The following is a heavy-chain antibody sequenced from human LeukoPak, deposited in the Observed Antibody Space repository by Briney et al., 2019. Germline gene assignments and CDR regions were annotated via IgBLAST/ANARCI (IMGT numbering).Heavy chain of an antibody. CDR1: GFTFSTYW. Sequence: GGSLRLSCAASGFTFSTYWMHWVRQAPGKGLVWVSRIKSDGSSTSYADSVKGRFTISRDNAKNTLHLQMSSLRVEDTAVYYCVKDSSSGSYFDYWGQGTLVTVSS. D-gene: IGHD3-10*01. CDR2: IKSDGSST. V-gene: IGHV3-74*01. CDR3: VKDSSSGSYFDY. J-gene: IGHJ4*02.